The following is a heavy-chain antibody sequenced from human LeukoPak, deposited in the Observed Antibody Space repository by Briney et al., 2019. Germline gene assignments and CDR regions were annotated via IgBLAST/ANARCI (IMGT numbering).Heavy chain of an antibody. J-gene: IGHJ4*02. CDR2: IYYIGST. Sequence: SETLSLTRTVSGGSISSYYWSWIRQPPGKGLEWVGYIYYIGSTNYNPSLKSRVTISVDTSKNQFSLKLTSVTAADTAVYYCAGAKIGVAGFFDNWGQGTLVTVSS. CDR3: AGAKIGVAGFFDN. V-gene: IGHV4-59*08. D-gene: IGHD6-19*01. CDR1: GGSISSYY.